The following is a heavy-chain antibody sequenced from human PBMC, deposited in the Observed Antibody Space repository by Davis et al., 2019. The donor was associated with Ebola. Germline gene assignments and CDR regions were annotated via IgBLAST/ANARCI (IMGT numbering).Heavy chain of an antibody. Sequence: GGSLRLSCAASGFTFSSYGMHWVRQAPGKGLEWVAVISYDGSNKYYADSVKGRFTISRDNSKNTLYLQVNSLRAEDTAVYYCAKVERGDWGQGTLVTVSS. D-gene: IGHD1-1*01. CDR3: AKVERGD. CDR1: GFTFSSYG. CDR2: ISYDGSNK. J-gene: IGHJ4*02. V-gene: IGHV3-30*18.